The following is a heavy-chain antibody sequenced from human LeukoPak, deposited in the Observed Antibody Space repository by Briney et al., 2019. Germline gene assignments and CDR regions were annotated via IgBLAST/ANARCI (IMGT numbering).Heavy chain of an antibody. CDR2: IYYSGST. CDR1: GGSISSSSYY. D-gene: IGHD1-26*01. CDR3: ARHEELLRNFDY. J-gene: IGHJ4*02. V-gene: IGHV4-39*01. Sequence: PSETLSLTCTVSGGSISSSSYYWGWIRQPPGKGLEWIGSIYYSGSTYYNPSLKSRVTISVDTSKNQFSLKLGSVTAADTAVYYCARHEELLRNFDYWGQGTLVTVSS.